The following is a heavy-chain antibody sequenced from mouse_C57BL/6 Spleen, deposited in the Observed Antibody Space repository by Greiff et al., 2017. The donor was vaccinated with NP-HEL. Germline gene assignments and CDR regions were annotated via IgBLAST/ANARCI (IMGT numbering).Heavy chain of an antibody. D-gene: IGHD2-4*01. Sequence: EVQLQESGPGMVKPSQSLSLTCTVTGYSITSGYDWHWIRHFPGNKLEWMGYISYSGSTNYNPSLKSRISITHDTSKNHFFLKLNSVTTEDTATYYCANYDGSWFAYWGQGTLVTVSA. V-gene: IGHV3-1*01. CDR3: ANYDGSWFAY. CDR2: ISYSGST. J-gene: IGHJ3*01. CDR1: GYSITSGYD.